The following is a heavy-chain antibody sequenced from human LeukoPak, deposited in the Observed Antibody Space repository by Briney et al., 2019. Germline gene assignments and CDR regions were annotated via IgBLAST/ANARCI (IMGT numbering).Heavy chain of an antibody. CDR2: ISAYNGNT. CDR1: GYTFTSYG. J-gene: IGHJ5*02. Sequence: ASVKVSCKASGYTFTSYGISWVRQAPGQGLEWMGWISAYNGNTNYAQKLQGRVTMTTDTSTSTAYMELRSLRSDDTAVNYCARDQGPYYYDSSGSGFDPWGQGTLVTVSS. D-gene: IGHD3-22*01. V-gene: IGHV1-18*01. CDR3: ARDQGPYYYDSSGSGFDP.